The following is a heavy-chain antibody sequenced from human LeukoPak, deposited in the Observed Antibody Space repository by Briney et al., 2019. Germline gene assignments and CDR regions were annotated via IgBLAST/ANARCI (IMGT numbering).Heavy chain of an antibody. J-gene: IGHJ3*02. CDR2: ISSSGSTI. Sequence: GGSPRLSCAASGFTFSDYYMSWIRQAPGKGLEWVSYISSSGSTIYYADSVKGRFTISRDNAKNSLYLQMNSLRAEDTAVYYCASALLYRSTRGAFDIWGQGTMVTVSS. CDR3: ASALLYRSTRGAFDI. D-gene: IGHD2-15*01. V-gene: IGHV3-11*01. CDR1: GFTFSDYY.